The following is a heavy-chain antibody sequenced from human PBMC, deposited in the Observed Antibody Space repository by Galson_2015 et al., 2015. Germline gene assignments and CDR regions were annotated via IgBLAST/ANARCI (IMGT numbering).Heavy chain of an antibody. J-gene: IGHJ6*02. V-gene: IGHV3-23*01. Sequence: SLRLSCAASGFMFSNYAMSWVRQAPGKGLEWVSTISGSGGGIDYAASVKGRFTISRDNSKNTLYLQMNSLRAEDTAVYYCAKAGPGGESFTMVRGIFSLPPYYNDLDVWGQGTTVTVSS. D-gene: IGHD3-10*01. CDR2: ISGSGGGI. CDR1: GFMFSNYA. CDR3: AKAGPGGESFTMVRGIFSLPPYYNDLDV.